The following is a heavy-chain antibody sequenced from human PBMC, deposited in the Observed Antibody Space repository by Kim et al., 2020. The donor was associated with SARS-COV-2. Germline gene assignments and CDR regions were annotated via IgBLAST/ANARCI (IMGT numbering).Heavy chain of an antibody. V-gene: IGHV1-69*13. CDR1: GGTFSSYA. CDR2: IIPIFGTA. Sequence: SVKVSCKASGGTFSSYAISWVRQAPGQGLEWMGGIIPIFGTANYAQKFQGRVTITADESTSTAYMELSSLRSEDTAVYYCASSFTYYDILTGYYSNYYYYGMDVWGQGTTVTVSS. D-gene: IGHD3-9*01. CDR3: ASSFTYYDILTGYYSNYYYYGMDV. J-gene: IGHJ6*02.